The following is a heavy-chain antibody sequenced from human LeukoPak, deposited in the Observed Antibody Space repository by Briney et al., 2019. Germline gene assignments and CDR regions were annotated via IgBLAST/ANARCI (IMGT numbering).Heavy chain of an antibody. CDR1: GFTVSTNY. V-gene: IGHV3-23*01. D-gene: IGHD6-19*01. CDR3: AKGGSSSGWFNDAFDI. J-gene: IGHJ3*02. Sequence: GGSLRLSCAASGFTVSTNYMTWVRQAPGKGLEWVSAISGSGGSTYYADSVKGRFTISRDNSKNTLYLQMNSLRAEDTAVYYCAKGGSSSGWFNDAFDIWGQGTMVTVSS. CDR2: ISGSGGST.